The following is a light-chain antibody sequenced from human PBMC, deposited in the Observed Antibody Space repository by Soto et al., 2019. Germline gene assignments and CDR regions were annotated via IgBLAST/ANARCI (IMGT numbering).Light chain of an antibody. CDR2: GAS. Sequence: EIVLTQAPGTMSLSPGERATLSCRASQSVSSSYLAWYQQKPGQAPRLLIYGASSRATGIPDRFSGSGSGTDFTLNSSRLEPDAYAVEYFLQNGSTPPVTFSTGTKVDIK. CDR3: LQNGSTPPVT. CDR1: QSVSSSY. V-gene: IGKV3-20*01. J-gene: IGKJ3*01.